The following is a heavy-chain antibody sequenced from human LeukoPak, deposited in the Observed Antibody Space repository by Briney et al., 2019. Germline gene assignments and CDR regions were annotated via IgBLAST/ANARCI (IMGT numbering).Heavy chain of an antibody. V-gene: IGHV4-34*01. CDR2: INHSGNT. CDR3: ARGPRGWYFDL. CDR1: GGSFSGYY. J-gene: IGHJ2*01. Sequence: SETLSLTCAVYGGSFSGYYWSWIRQPPGRGLEWIGEINHSGNTNYNPSLKSRVTISVDTSKNQFSLKLSSVTAADTAVYYCARGPRGWYFDLWGRGTLVTVSS.